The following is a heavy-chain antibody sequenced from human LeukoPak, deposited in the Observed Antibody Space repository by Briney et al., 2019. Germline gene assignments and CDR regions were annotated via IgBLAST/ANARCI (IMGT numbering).Heavy chain of an antibody. Sequence: PSETLSLTCTVSGGSISSYYWGWIRQPLGKGLEWIGYIYYRGSTNYNPPLKSRVTISLDTSNNQFSLRLTSVTAADTAVYYCARSRGDSTGWYTFDYWGQGTLVTVSS. CDR2: IYYRGST. J-gene: IGHJ4*02. V-gene: IGHV4-59*08. CDR1: GGSISSYY. CDR3: ARSRGDSTGWYTFDY. D-gene: IGHD6-19*01.